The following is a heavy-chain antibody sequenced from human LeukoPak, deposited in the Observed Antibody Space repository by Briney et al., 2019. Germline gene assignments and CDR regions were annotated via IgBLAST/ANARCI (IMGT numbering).Heavy chain of an antibody. CDR1: GFTFSSYW. D-gene: IGHD6-6*01. Sequence: GGSLRLSCAASGFTFSSYWMSWVRQAPGKGLEWVANIKQDGSEKYYVDSVKGRFTISRDNAKISLYLQMNSLRAEDTAVYYCARPSIAARKYFDYWGQGTLVTVSS. V-gene: IGHV3-7*01. CDR3: ARPSIAARKYFDY. CDR2: IKQDGSEK. J-gene: IGHJ4*02.